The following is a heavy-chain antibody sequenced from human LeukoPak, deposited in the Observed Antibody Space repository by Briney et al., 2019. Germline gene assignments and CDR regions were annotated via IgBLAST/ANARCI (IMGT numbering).Heavy chain of an antibody. D-gene: IGHD1-26*01. Sequence: SETLSLTCTVSGGSISSYYWSWIRQPAGKGLEWIGRIYTSGSTNYNPSLKSRVTMSVDTSKNQFSLKLSSVTAADTAVYYCARVGSYSGSYYLSWDYWGQGTLVTVSS. CDR3: ARVGSYSGSYYLSWDY. CDR1: GGSISSYY. V-gene: IGHV4-4*07. J-gene: IGHJ4*02. CDR2: IYTSGST.